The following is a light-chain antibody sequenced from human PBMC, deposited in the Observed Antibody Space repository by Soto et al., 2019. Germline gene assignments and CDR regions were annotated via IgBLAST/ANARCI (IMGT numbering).Light chain of an antibody. CDR2: EGH. V-gene: IGLV2-23*01. CDR3: CLYVGATTYF. Sequence: QSALAQPASVSGSPGQSITISCTGASGYVGTYSLVSWYQQHPGKAPKVVIYEGHKRPSGVPDRFSGSTSVNTASLTISGLQTDDEADYYCCLYVGATTYFFGTGTKLTVL. CDR1: SGYVGTYSL. J-gene: IGLJ1*01.